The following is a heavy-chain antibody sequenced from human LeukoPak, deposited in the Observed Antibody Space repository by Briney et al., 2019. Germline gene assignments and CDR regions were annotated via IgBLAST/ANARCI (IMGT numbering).Heavy chain of an antibody. CDR1: GGSFSGYY. CDR3: ARPLGEYSGYDRAFDY. D-gene: IGHD5-12*01. Sequence: SETLSLTCSVYGGSFSGYYWSWFRQPPGKGLEWIGEINHSGSTNYNPSLKSRVTISVDTSKNQFSLKLSSVTAADTAVYYCARPLGEYSGYDRAFDYWGQGTLVTVSS. V-gene: IGHV4-34*01. CDR2: INHSGST. J-gene: IGHJ4*02.